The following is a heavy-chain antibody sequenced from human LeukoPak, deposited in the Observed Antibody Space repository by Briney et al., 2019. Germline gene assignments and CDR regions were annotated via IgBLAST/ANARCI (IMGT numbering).Heavy chain of an antibody. CDR1: GYSFSNYW. CDR2: IYPGDSDI. D-gene: IGHD1-26*01. CDR3: ASLVGATGAFDI. V-gene: IGHV5-51*01. J-gene: IGHJ3*02. Sequence: GESLKISCQASGYSFSNYWIGWVRQLPDKGLKWMAIIYPGDSDIRYSPSFQGQVTISADKSISTAYLQWSSLKASDTAMYYCASLVGATGAFDIWGQGTMVTVSS.